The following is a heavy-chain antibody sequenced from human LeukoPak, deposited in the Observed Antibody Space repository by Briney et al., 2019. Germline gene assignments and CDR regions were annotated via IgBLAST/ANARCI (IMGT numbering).Heavy chain of an antibody. Sequence: SVKVSCKASGGTFSSYAISWVRQAPGQGLEWMGGIIPIFGTANCAQKFQGRVTITTDESTSTAYMELSSLRSEDTAVYYCARVKTMDFWSGYFDYWGQGTLVTVSS. CDR2: IIPIFGTA. V-gene: IGHV1-69*05. J-gene: IGHJ4*02. CDR1: GGTFSSYA. CDR3: ARVKTMDFWSGYFDY. D-gene: IGHD3-3*01.